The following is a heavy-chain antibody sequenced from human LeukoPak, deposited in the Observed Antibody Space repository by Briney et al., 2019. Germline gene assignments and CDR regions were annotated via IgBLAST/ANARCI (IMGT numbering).Heavy chain of an antibody. D-gene: IGHD2-2*01. CDR1: GFPFGTYS. CDR2: ISSSPPYI. Sequence: KPGGSLRLSCAASGFPFGTYSMNWVRQAPGKGLEWVSSISSSPPYIFYADSVKGRFTISRDNAKNSLYLQMNSLTVEDTAIYYCARDSSSSCCPLGLWGQGTLVTVSS. CDR3: ARDSSSSCCPLGL. J-gene: IGHJ4*02. V-gene: IGHV3-21*01.